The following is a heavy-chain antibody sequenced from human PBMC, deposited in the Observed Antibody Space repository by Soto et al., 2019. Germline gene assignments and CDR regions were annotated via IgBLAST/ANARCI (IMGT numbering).Heavy chain of an antibody. CDR1: GGSFSGYY. Sequence: SETLSLTCAVYGGSFSGYYWSWIRQPPGKGLEWIGEINHSGSTNYNPSLKSRVTISVDTSKNQFSLKLSSVTAADTAVYYCARYGSGSYYDYYYGMDVWGQGTTVTVSS. J-gene: IGHJ6*02. CDR3: ARYGSGSYYDYYYGMDV. V-gene: IGHV4-34*01. CDR2: INHSGST. D-gene: IGHD3-10*01.